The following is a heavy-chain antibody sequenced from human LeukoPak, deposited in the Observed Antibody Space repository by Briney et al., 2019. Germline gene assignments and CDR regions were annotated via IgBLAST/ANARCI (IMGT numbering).Heavy chain of an antibody. D-gene: IGHD3-22*01. J-gene: IGHJ4*02. CDR2: IYYNGST. V-gene: IGHV4-59*01. CDR3: ATSDSSGYLYFDY. Sequence: SETLSLTCTVSGGSISSYYWSWIRQPPGKGLEWIGYIYYNGSTNYNPSLKSRVTISVDTSKNQFSLKLSSVTAADTAVYYCATSDSSGYLYFDYWGQGTLVTVSS. CDR1: GGSISSYY.